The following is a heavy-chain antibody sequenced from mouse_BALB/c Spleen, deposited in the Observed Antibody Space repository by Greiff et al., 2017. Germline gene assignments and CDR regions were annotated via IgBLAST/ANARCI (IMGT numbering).Heavy chain of an antibody. CDR2: ISSGGSYT. V-gene: IGHV5-6*02. CDR1: GFTFSSYG. Sequence: DVKLVESGGDLVKPGGSLKLSCAASGFTFSSYGMSWVRQTPDKRLEWVATISSGGSYTYYPDSVKGRFTISRDNAKNTLYLQMSSLKSEDTAMYYCARHRGLGYGNYDAMDYWGQGTSVTVSS. J-gene: IGHJ4*01. D-gene: IGHD2-1*01. CDR3: ARHRGLGYGNYDAMDY.